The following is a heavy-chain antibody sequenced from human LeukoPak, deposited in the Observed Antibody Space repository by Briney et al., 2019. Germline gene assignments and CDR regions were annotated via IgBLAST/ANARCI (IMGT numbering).Heavy chain of an antibody. Sequence: ASVKVSCKASGYTFTSYDINWVRQATGQGLEWMGWMNPNSGNSNYAQKFQGRVTITADESTSTAYMELSSLRSEDTAVYYCARVDYYLYYYGMDVWGQGTTVTVSS. CDR3: ARVDYYLYYYGMDV. V-gene: IGHV1-8*01. CDR1: GYTFTSYD. CDR2: MNPNSGNS. D-gene: IGHD3-22*01. J-gene: IGHJ6*02.